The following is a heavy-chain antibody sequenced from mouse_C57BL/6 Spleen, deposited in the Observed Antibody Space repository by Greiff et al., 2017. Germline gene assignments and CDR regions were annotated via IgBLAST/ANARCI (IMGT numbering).Heavy chain of an antibody. J-gene: IGHJ2*01. Sequence: VQLVESGAELVKPGASVKLSCKASGYTFTSYWMHWVKQRPGQGLEWIGMIHPNSGSTNYNEKFKSKATLTVDKSSSTAYMQLSSLTSEDSAVYYCARLGGTGPRYFDYWGQGTTLTVSS. CDR1: GYTFTSYW. D-gene: IGHD4-1*01. CDR2: IHPNSGST. V-gene: IGHV1-64*01. CDR3: ARLGGTGPRYFDY.